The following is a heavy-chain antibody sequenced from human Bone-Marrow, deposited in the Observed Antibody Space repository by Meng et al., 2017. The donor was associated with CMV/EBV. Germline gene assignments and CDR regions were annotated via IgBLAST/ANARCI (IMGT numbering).Heavy chain of an antibody. CDR1: GFTFSSYS. V-gene: IGHV3-48*04. Sequence: RGSLRLSCAASGFTFSSYSMNWVRQAPGKGLEWVSYISSSSSTIYYADSVKGRFTISRDNAKNSLYLQMNSLRAEDTAVYYCARSGYDFWSGYYTPGYGMDVWGQGTTVTVSS. CDR2: ISSSSSTI. CDR3: ARSGYDFWSGYYTPGYGMDV. D-gene: IGHD3-3*01. J-gene: IGHJ6*02.